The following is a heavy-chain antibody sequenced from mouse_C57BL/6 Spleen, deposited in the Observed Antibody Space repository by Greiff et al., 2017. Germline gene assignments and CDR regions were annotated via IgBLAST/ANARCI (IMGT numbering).Heavy chain of an antibody. CDR1: GFTFSDYY. CDR3: ARKGIYYGSSYWYFDV. V-gene: IGHV5-16*01. J-gene: IGHJ1*03. Sequence: EVQRVESEGGLVQPGSSMKLSCTASGFTFSDYYMAWVRQVPEKGLEWVANINYDGSSTYYLDSLKSRFIISRDNAKNILYLQMSSLKSEDTATYYCARKGIYYGSSYWYFDVWSTGTTVTVSS. D-gene: IGHD1-1*01. CDR2: INYDGSST.